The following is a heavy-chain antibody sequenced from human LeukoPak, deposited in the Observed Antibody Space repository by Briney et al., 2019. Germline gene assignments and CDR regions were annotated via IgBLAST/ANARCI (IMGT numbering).Heavy chain of an antibody. Sequence: PSETLSLTCAVYGGSFSGYYWSWIRQPPGKGLEWIGEINHSGSTNYNPSLKSRVTISVDTSKNQFSLKLSSVTAADTAVYYCARGSIAVPFDYWGQGTLVTVSS. D-gene: IGHD6-6*01. CDR1: GGSFSGYY. CDR2: INHSGST. CDR3: ARGSIAVPFDY. V-gene: IGHV4-34*01. J-gene: IGHJ4*02.